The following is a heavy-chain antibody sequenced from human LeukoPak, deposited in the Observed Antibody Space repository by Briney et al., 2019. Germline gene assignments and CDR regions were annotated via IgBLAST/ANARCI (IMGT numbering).Heavy chain of an antibody. V-gene: IGHV3-23*01. CDR3: ARSEQWLAWNY. CDR2: ISGNGGST. D-gene: IGHD6-19*01. CDR1: GFTFSSYG. Sequence: GGTLRLSCAASGFTFSSYGMSWVRQAPGKGLEWVSAISGNGGSTYYADSVKGRFTISRDNSKNTLYLQMNSLRADDTAMYYCARSEQWLAWNYWGQGTLVTVSS. J-gene: IGHJ1*01.